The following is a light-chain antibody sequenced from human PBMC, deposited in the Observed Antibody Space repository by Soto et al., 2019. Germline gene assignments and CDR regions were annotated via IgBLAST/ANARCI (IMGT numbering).Light chain of an antibody. CDR2: DAS. Sequence: DIQMTQSPSTLSASVGDRVTITCRASQSISSWLAWYQQKPGKAPKLLIYDASSFESGVPSRFSGSGSGTEFTLTISSLQPDNFATYYCQQYNSPWTFGHGTKVEIK. V-gene: IGKV1-5*01. CDR3: QQYNSPWT. J-gene: IGKJ1*01. CDR1: QSISSW.